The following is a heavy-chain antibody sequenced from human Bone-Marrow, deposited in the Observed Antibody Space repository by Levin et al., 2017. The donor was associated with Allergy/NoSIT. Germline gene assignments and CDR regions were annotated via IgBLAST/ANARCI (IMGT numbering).Heavy chain of an antibody. Sequence: GSGPTLVKPTQTLTLTCTFSGFSLSTTGMRVSWIRQPPGKALEWLARIDWDDDKFYSTSLKTRLTISKDTSKNQVVLTMTNMDPVDTATYYCARLFGNSGWFDYWGQGTLVTVSS. J-gene: IGHJ4*02. CDR3: ARLFGNSGWFDY. V-gene: IGHV2-70*04. CDR2: IDWDDDK. CDR1: GFSLSTTGMR. D-gene: IGHD6-19*01.